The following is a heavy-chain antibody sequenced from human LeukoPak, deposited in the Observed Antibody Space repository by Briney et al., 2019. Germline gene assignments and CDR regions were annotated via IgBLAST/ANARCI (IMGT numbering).Heavy chain of an antibody. D-gene: IGHD3-3*01. J-gene: IGHJ6*03. CDR2: ISPYNGHT. Sequence: ASVKVSCKVSGYTLTELSMHWVRQAPGKGLEWMGWISPYNGHTNYTQKLQGRVTMTTDTSTSTAYMELSRLRSDDTAVYYCARVYYDFWSGYRVNYYYYYMDVWGKGTTVTVSS. CDR3: ARVYYDFWSGYRVNYYYYYMDV. CDR1: GYTLTELS. V-gene: IGHV1-18*01.